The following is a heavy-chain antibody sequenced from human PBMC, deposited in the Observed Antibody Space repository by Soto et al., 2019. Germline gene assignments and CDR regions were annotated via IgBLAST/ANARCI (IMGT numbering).Heavy chain of an antibody. D-gene: IGHD2-21*02. V-gene: IGHV5-51*01. CDR3: ARCGRDCYEYYFDY. J-gene: IGHJ4*02. Sequence: GGALKISCKGSWYSFTRYWIGWVGQMPGKGLEWMGIIYPGDSDTRYSPSFQGQVTISADKSISTAYLQWSSLKASDTAMYYCARCGRDCYEYYFDYWGQGTLVNVSS. CDR1: WYSFTRYW. CDR2: IYPGDSDT.